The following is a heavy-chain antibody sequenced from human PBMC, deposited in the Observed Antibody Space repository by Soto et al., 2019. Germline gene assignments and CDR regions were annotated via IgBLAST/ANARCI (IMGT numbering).Heavy chain of an antibody. CDR2: VNPNSGNT. Sequence: SSVKVSCKASGYTFTRYDINWELQATGHCSEWMVWVNPNSGNTRYAQKFQGRVTMTRNTSISTAYMELSSLRSEDTDVHYWVRLPCWSGYYPRGYDGMDVWG. J-gene: IGHJ6*04. D-gene: IGHD3-3*01. CDR1: GYTFTRYD. CDR3: VRLPCWSGYYPRGYDGMDV. V-gene: IGHV1-8*01.